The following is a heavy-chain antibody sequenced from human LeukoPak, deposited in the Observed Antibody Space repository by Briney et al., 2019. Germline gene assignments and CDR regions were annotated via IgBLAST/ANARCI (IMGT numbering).Heavy chain of an antibody. J-gene: IGHJ4*02. V-gene: IGHV3-48*01. CDR2: ISNSSGTI. D-gene: IGHD2-2*01. CDR1: GFTFSFHS. CDR3: AKLGVVVPAADFDY. Sequence: GGSLRLSCAASGFTFSFHSMNWVRQAPGKGLEWISYISNSSGTIYYADSVKGRFTISRDNSKNTLYLQMNSLRAEDTAVYYCAKLGVVVPAADFDYWGQGTLVTVSS.